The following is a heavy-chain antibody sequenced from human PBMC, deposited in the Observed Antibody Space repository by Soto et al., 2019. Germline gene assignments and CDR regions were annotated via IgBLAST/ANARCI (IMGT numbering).Heavy chain of an antibody. V-gene: IGHV4-4*02. J-gene: IGHJ4*02. CDR3: ARRVGIFTIVRGVYPEADYFDY. CDR1: SGSISSSNW. D-gene: IGHD3-10*01. Sequence: QVQLQESGPGLVKPSGTLSLTCAVSSGSISSSNWWSWVRQPPGKGLEWIGEIYHSGSTNYNPSLKSRVTISVAKSKNHFSLNLSAVTAADTAVYYCARRVGIFTIVRGVYPEADYFDYLGQGTLVTGSS. CDR2: IYHSGST.